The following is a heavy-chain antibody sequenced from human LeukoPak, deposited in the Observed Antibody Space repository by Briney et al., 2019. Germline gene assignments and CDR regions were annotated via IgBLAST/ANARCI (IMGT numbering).Heavy chain of an antibody. Sequence: ASVKVSCKASGYTFTSYGISWVRQAPGQGLEWMGWISAYNGNTNYAQKLQGRVTVTTDTSTSTAYMELRSVRSDETAVYYCARDLRYFDFWGQGTLVTVSS. CDR3: ARDLRYFDF. CDR1: GYTFTSYG. CDR2: ISAYNGNT. V-gene: IGHV1-18*01. J-gene: IGHJ4*02.